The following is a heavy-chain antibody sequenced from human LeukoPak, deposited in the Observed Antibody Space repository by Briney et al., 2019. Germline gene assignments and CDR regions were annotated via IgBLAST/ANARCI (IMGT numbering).Heavy chain of an antibody. J-gene: IGHJ5*02. CDR3: ARHGRRFSNWFDP. CDR2: IYYSGST. V-gene: IGHV4-39*01. Sequence: PSETLSLTCTVSGGSISSYYWGWIRQPPGKGLEWIGSIYYSGSTYYNPSLKSRVTISVDTSKNQFSLKLSSVTAADTAVYYCARHGRRFSNWFDPWGQGTLVTVSS. D-gene: IGHD3-16*01. CDR1: GGSISSYY.